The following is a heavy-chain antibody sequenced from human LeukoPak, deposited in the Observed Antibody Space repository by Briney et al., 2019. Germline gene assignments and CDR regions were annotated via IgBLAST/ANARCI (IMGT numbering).Heavy chain of an antibody. J-gene: IGHJ4*02. Sequence: GASLKVSCKASGYTFTRYGIRWVRQAPGQGLEWMGWISAYNGNTNYAQKLQGRDTMTPNTSTSTAYMELRSLRSDDTAVYYCARARHYYGSGGQGYWGQGTRVTVSS. D-gene: IGHD3-10*01. CDR1: GYTFTRYG. V-gene: IGHV1-18*04. CDR2: ISAYNGNT. CDR3: ARARHYYGSGGQGY.